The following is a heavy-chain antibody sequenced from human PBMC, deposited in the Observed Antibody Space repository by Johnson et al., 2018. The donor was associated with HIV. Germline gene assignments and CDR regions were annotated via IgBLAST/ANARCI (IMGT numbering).Heavy chain of an antibody. Sequence: QVLLVESGGGVVQPGRSLTIYCAVSEFRLSNYAMHWVRLGPGKGLQWVTVISYDGSNKYYADSVKGRFTISRDNSKNTLYLQMNSLRAEDTAVYYCARDRVPAAIGLAYRGAFDIWGQGTMVTVSS. CDR2: ISYDGSNK. D-gene: IGHD2-2*02. CDR3: ARDRVPAAIGLAYRGAFDI. J-gene: IGHJ3*02. V-gene: IGHV3-30*04. CDR1: EFRLSNYA.